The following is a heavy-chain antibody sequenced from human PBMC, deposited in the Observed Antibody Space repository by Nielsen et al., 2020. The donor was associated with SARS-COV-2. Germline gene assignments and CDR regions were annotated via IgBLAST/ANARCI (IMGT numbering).Heavy chain of an antibody. CDR3: ARAEMATLDY. Sequence: GESLKISCAASGFTFSSYEMTWVRQAQGKGLEWVSFISSRAVTISYADSVKGRFTISRDNTRNSLYLQMNSLRAEDTAVYYCARAEMATLDYWGQGTLVTVPS. D-gene: IGHD5-24*01. CDR1: GFTFSSYE. J-gene: IGHJ4*02. CDR2: ISSRAVTI. V-gene: IGHV3-48*03.